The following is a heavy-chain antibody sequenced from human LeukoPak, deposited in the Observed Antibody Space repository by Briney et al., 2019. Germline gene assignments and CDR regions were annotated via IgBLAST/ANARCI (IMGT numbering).Heavy chain of an antibody. J-gene: IGHJ4*02. CDR3: ARRKPYDSSGYYFDY. Sequence: GESLKISCKGSGYSFTSYWIGWVRQMPGKGLEWMGIIYPGDSDTRYSPSFPGQVTLSANTSISTAYLQWSSLKASDTAMYYCARRKPYDSSGYYFDYWGQGTLVTVSS. CDR2: IYPGDSDT. D-gene: IGHD3-22*01. CDR1: GYSFTSYW. V-gene: IGHV5-51*01.